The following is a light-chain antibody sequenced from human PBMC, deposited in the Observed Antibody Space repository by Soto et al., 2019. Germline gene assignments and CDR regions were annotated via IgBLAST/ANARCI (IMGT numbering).Light chain of an antibody. CDR2: AAS. CDR1: QSISNY. CDR3: QQSYRTPLLT. V-gene: IGKV1-39*01. J-gene: IGKJ3*01. Sequence: DIQMTQSPSSLSASVGDRVTITCRASQSISNYLNWYQQKPGKAPKLLIYAASSLQSGVPSRFSGSGSGADFTLTISSLQPEDFATYYCQQSYRTPLLTFGPGTKVDIK.